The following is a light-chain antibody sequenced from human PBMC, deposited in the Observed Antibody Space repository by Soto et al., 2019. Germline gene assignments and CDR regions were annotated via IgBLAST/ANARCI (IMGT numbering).Light chain of an antibody. Sequence: VVWPKYTETLYLSPGDRATLSCRASQSVSSHFAWYQQKSGQAPRLLIYDASKRATGIPARFSGSGSGTDFTLTISSLEPEDFAVYYCQQRRNWPTFGQGTRLAIK. V-gene: IGKV3-11*01. CDR2: DAS. CDR3: QQRRNWPT. J-gene: IGKJ5*01. CDR1: QSVSSH.